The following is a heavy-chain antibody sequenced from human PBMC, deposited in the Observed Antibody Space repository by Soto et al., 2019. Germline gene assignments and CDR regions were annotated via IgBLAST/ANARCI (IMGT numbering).Heavy chain of an antibody. J-gene: IGHJ6*02. CDR3: AKDQGAAADFWYGMDV. CDR1: GFTFSSYG. D-gene: IGHD6-13*01. Sequence: PGGSLRLSCAASGFTFSSYGMHWVRQAPGKGLEWVAVISYDGSNKYYADSVKGRFTISRDNSKNTLYLQMNSLRAEDTAVYYCAKDQGAAADFWYGMDVWGQGPTVTVSS. CDR2: ISYDGSNK. V-gene: IGHV3-30*18.